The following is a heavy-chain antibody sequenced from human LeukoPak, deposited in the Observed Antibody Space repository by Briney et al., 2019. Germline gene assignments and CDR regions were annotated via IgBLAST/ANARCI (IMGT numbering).Heavy chain of an antibody. D-gene: IGHD3-10*01. Sequence: PGGSLRLSCAASGFTFSSYWMSWVRQAPGKGLEWVANIKQDGSEKYYVDSVKGRFTISRDNAKNSLYLQMNSLRAEDTAVYYCAREFGGFGEPPTAPDYWGQGTLVTVSS. CDR3: AREFGGFGEPPTAPDY. CDR1: GFTFSSYW. CDR2: IKQDGSEK. J-gene: IGHJ4*02. V-gene: IGHV3-7*01.